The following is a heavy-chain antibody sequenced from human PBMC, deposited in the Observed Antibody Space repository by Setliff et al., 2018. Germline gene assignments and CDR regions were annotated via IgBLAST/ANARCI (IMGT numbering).Heavy chain of an antibody. J-gene: IGHJ6*03. CDR1: GYIFTNYY. CDR3: ARVGGYIRYFYMDA. Sequence: ASVKVSCKTSGYIFTNYYIHWVRQAPGQGLEWMGWINANTGGTREVQKFQGRVTMTRDTSIDTAYMEVNRLTYDDTAVYYCARVGGYIRYFYMDAWGKGTTVTVSS. CDR2: INANTGGT. V-gene: IGHV1-2*02. D-gene: IGHD6-19*01.